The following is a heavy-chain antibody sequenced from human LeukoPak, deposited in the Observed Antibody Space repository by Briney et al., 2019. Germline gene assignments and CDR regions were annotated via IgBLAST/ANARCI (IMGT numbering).Heavy chain of an antibody. V-gene: IGHV7-4-1*02. CDR3: ARNAEGGFNIRNNWFDP. Sequence: GASVKVSCKASGYTFTNNAMNWVRQAPGQGLEWMGRINTNTGNPTYAQGLTGRFVFSLDTSVTTAYLQISSLKAEDTAVYYCARNAEGGFNIRNNWFDPWGQGTLVTVSS. D-gene: IGHD3-10*01. CDR2: INTNTGNP. J-gene: IGHJ5*02. CDR1: GYTFTNNA.